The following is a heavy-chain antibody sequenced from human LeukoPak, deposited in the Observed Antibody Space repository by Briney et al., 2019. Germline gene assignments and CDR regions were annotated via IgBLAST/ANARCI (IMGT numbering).Heavy chain of an antibody. CDR3: VETLSYSSGCVY. D-gene: IGHD6-19*01. Sequence: GGSLRLSCAASGLTFSNYTVTSVRQAPGKGLEWVSTISGSGGSTYYADSVKARFSTSRDNSKSTVYLQMSSLTAEDTAVYFRVETLSYSSGCVYWGRGTLVTVSS. V-gene: IGHV3-23*01. J-gene: IGHJ4*02. CDR2: ISGSGGST. CDR1: GLTFSNYT.